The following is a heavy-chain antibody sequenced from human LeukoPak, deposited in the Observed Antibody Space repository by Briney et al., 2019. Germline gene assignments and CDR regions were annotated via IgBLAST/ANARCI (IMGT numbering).Heavy chain of an antibody. D-gene: IGHD6-19*01. V-gene: IGHV4-59*01. CDR3: ARQVTIVVAGGEYYFDY. CDR2: VSFSRGT. Sequence: PSETLSLTCAVSGGSISTYYWSWIRQPPGKGLEWIGYVSFSRGTYYNPSLKSRLTTSVDTSKNRFSLKLSSVTAADTAVYYCARQVTIVVAGGEYYFDYWGQGALVTVSS. CDR1: GGSISTYY. J-gene: IGHJ4*02.